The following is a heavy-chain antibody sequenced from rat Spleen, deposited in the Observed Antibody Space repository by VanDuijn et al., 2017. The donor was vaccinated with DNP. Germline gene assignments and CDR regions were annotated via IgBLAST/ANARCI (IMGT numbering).Heavy chain of an antibody. D-gene: IGHD1-2*01. CDR2: IRYDGRDT. CDR1: GFTFSDFY. CDR3: TTANSYGFAY. J-gene: IGHJ3*01. Sequence: EVQLVESDGGLVQPGRSLKLSCAVSGFTFSDFYMAWVRQAPTRGLEWVALIRYDGRDTYYRDSLKGRFTISRDNAESSLYLQMDSLRSEDTATYYCTTANSYGFAYWGQGTLVTVSS. V-gene: IGHV5-20*01.